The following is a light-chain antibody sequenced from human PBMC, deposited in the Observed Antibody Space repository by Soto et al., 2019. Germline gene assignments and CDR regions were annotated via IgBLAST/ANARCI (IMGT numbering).Light chain of an antibody. J-gene: IGKJ1*01. CDR1: QSVANR. Sequence: ELVLPKSPGTMYLSPGERDPLSCRASQSVANRLAWYQHTPGQAPRLLIYGATYRATGVPAKVSGSGSGTEFTLTFTSLQSADFALYYCQQYIDWTRRFGQGTRV. CDR2: GAT. V-gene: IGKV3-15*01. CDR3: QQYIDWTRR.